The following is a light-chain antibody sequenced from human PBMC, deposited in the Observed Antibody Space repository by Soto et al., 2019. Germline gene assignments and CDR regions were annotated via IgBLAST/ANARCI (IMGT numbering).Light chain of an antibody. CDR1: SSNIGAGFD. Sequence: QSVLTQPPSVSGAPGQRVTISCTGSSSNIGAGFDVHWYHQIAGTAPKLLIYGNSNRPSGVPDRFSGSKSGTSASLAINGLQAEDEADYYCQVWDVSTFHPYLFGTGTKLTVL. J-gene: IGLJ1*01. CDR3: QVWDVSTFHPYL. CDR2: GNS. V-gene: IGLV1-40*01.